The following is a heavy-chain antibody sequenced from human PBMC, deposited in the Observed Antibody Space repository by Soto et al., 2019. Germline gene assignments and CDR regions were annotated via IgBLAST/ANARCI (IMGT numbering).Heavy chain of an antibody. CDR3: AREARTYDDATSGHNGRLYFFDY. CDR1: GYIFTNYG. V-gene: IGHV1-18*01. D-gene: IGHD3-22*01. J-gene: IGHJ4*02. Sequence: QFQLVQSGAEVKKPGASVKVSCKASGYIFTNYGITWVRQAPGQGLEWMGWISADNGNAHHAQKFQGRATMTTDTSRTTAYMELRSLRSDDTAVYYCAREARTYDDATSGHNGRLYFFDYWGQGTLVTVSS. CDR2: ISADNGNA.